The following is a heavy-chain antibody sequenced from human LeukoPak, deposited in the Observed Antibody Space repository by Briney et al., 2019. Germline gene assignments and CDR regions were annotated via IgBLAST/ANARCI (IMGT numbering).Heavy chain of an antibody. CDR3: ARSYFDSSGYSPSDY. Sequence: SETLSLTCAVYGGSFSGYYWSWIRQPPGKGLEWIGEINHSGSTNYNPSLKSRVTISVDTSKNQFSLNLSSVTAADTAVYYCARSYFDSSGYSPSDYWGQGTLVTVSS. V-gene: IGHV4-34*01. D-gene: IGHD3-22*01. J-gene: IGHJ4*02. CDR2: INHSGST. CDR1: GGSFSGYY.